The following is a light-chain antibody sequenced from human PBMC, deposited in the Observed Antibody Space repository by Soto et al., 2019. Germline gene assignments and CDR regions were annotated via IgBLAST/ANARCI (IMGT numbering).Light chain of an antibody. Sequence: QSVLTQPPSASGTPGQRVTISCSGSSSNIGVNTVNWYQQLAGTVPKVLIYSNNQRPSGVPDRFSGSKSGTSASLAISGLQSEDEADYYCAAWDDSLNGRVFGGGTKLTVL. CDR2: SNN. CDR3: AAWDDSLNGRV. V-gene: IGLV1-44*01. CDR1: SSNIGVNT. J-gene: IGLJ2*01.